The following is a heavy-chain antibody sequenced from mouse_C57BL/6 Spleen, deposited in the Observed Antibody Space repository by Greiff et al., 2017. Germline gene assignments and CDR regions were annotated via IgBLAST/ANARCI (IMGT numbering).Heavy chain of an antibody. D-gene: IGHD2-1*01. Sequence: QVQLQQPGAELVKPGASVKLSCKASGYTFTSYWMHWVKQRPGRGLEWIGRIDPNSGGTKYNEKFKSKATLTVDKPSSTAYMQRSSLTSEDSAVYFCAKSYYGTYYYAMDYWGQGTSVTVSS. J-gene: IGHJ4*01. CDR3: AKSYYGTYYYAMDY. V-gene: IGHV1-62-3*01. CDR2: IDPNSGGT. CDR1: GYTFTSYW.